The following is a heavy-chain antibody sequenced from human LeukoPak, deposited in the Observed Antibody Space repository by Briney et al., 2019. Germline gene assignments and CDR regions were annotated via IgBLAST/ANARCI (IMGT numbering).Heavy chain of an antibody. CDR1: GFTFSNYY. Sequence: ASVKVSCKASGFTFSNYYMHWVRQAPGQGLEWMGIIDPRGQSATYAQRFQGRVSMTRDTSTSIAYMELGSLRYEDTAVYYCAKELTTGVGATDSWGQGTLVTVSS. D-gene: IGHD1-26*01. CDR2: IDPRGQSA. J-gene: IGHJ4*02. CDR3: AKELTTGVGATDS. V-gene: IGHV1-46*01.